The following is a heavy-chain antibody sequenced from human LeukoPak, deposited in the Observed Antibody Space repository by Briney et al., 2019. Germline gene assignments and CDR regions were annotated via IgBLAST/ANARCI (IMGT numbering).Heavy chain of an antibody. CDR3: AREVQYYDSSGYQGVDY. V-gene: IGHV3-33*01. J-gene: IGHJ4*02. D-gene: IGHD3-22*01. CDR2: IWYDGSNK. CDR1: GFTSSSYG. Sequence: PGGSLRLSCAASGFTSSSYGMHWVRQAPGKGLEWVAVIWYDGSNKYYADSVKGRFTISRDNSKNTLYLQMNSLRAEDTAVYYCAREVQYYDSSGYQGVDYWGQGTLVTVSS.